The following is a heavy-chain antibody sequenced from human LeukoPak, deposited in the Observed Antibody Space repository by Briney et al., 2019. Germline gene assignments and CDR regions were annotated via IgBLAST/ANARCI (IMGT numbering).Heavy chain of an antibody. J-gene: IGHJ4*02. Sequence: GGSLRLSCEGSAFIFSGHWMNWVRQAPGKGLEWVANIKQDGSEKYYVDSVKGRFTISRDNAKNSLYLQMNSLRAEDTAVYYCAREGFGYYFDYWGQGILVTVSS. CDR2: IKQDGSEK. D-gene: IGHD3-10*01. V-gene: IGHV3-7*03. CDR1: AFIFSGHW. CDR3: AREGFGYYFDY.